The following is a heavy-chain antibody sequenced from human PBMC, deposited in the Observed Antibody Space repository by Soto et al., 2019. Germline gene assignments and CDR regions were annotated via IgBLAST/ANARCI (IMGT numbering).Heavy chain of an antibody. V-gene: IGHV4-59*01. D-gene: IGHD2-15*01. J-gene: IGHJ5*02. Sequence: SETLSLTCTVSGGSISSYYWSLIRQPPGKGLEWIGYIYYSGSTNYNPSLKSRVTISVDMSKNQFSLKLSSVTAADTAVYYCARDSATYCSGGSCYVSKYNWFDPWGQGTLVTVSS. CDR3: ARDSATYCSGGSCYVSKYNWFDP. CDR1: GGSISSYY. CDR2: IYYSGST.